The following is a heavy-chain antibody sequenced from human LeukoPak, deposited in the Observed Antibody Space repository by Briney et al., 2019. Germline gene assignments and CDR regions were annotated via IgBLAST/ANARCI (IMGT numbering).Heavy chain of an antibody. CDR2: INLSGLRT. D-gene: IGHD1-26*01. Sequence: GGSLRLSCGASGFTFTSSAMSWVRQAPGKGLEWVSAINLSGLRTYYADSVKGRFTISRDNSKNTLYLQMNSLRAEDTAVYYCGKNRYSGSLSPFDIWGQGTMVTVSS. CDR3: GKNRYSGSLSPFDI. J-gene: IGHJ3*02. V-gene: IGHV3-23*01. CDR1: GFTFTSSA.